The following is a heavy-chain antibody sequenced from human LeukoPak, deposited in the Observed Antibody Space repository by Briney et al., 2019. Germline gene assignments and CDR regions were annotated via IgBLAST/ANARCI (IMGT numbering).Heavy chain of an antibody. CDR3: ARRPGWDNWFDP. Sequence: GGSLRLSCAASGFTFSSYSMNWVRQAPGKGLEWVSSISSSSSYIYYADSVKGRFTISRDNAKNSLYLQMNSLRAEDSAVYYCARRPGWDNWFDPWGQGTLVTVSS. J-gene: IGHJ5*02. V-gene: IGHV3-21*04. CDR1: GFTFSSYS. CDR2: ISSSSSYI. D-gene: IGHD1-26*01.